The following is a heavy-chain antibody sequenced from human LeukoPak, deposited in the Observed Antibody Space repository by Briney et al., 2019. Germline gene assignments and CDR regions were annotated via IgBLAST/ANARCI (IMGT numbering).Heavy chain of an antibody. J-gene: IGHJ3*02. D-gene: IGHD1-26*01. V-gene: IGHV1-2*02. CDR1: GYTFTGYY. Sequence: GASVKVSCKASGYTFTGYYMHWVRQAPGQGLEWMGWINPNSGGTDYAQKFQGRVTMTRDTSISTAYMELSRLRSDDTAVYYCARDGVTSGNDAFDIWGQGTMVTVSS. CDR3: ARDGVTSGNDAFDI. CDR2: INPNSGGT.